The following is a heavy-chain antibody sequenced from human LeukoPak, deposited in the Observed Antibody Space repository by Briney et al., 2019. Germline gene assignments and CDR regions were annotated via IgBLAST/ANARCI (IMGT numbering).Heavy chain of an antibody. Sequence: SETLSLTCAVYGGSFSGYYWSWIRQPPGKGLEWIGEINHSGSTNYNPSLKSRVTISVDTSKNQSSLKLSSVTAADTAVYYCARKEARYSSSWYGRSNWFDPWGQGTLVTVSS. V-gene: IGHV4-34*01. CDR3: ARKEARYSSSWYGRSNWFDP. D-gene: IGHD6-13*01. CDR2: INHSGST. CDR1: GGSFSGYY. J-gene: IGHJ5*02.